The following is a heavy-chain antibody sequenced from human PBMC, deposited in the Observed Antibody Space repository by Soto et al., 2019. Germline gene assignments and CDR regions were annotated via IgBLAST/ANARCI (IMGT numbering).Heavy chain of an antibody. CDR2: IGTAGDT. CDR3: ARAEKQWLALDAFDI. D-gene: IGHD6-19*01. V-gene: IGHV3-13*01. Sequence: GGSLILSCAASGFTFSSYDMHWVRQATGKGLEWVSAIGTAGDTYYPGSVKGRFTISRENAKNSLYLQMNSLRAGDTAVYYCARAEKQWLALDAFDIWGQGTMVTVS. CDR1: GFTFSSYD. J-gene: IGHJ3*02.